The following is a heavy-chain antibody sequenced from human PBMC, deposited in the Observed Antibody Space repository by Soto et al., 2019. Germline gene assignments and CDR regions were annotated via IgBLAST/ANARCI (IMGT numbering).Heavy chain of an antibody. D-gene: IGHD3-10*01. CDR3: ATSRETYYYGSGSYGWFDP. Sequence: ASVKVSCKVSGYTLTELSMHWVRQAPGKGLEWMGGFDPEDGETIYAQKFQGRVTMTEDTSTDTAYMELSSLRSEDTAVYYCATSRETYYYGSGSYGWFDPWGQGTLVTVSS. CDR2: FDPEDGET. V-gene: IGHV1-24*01. CDR1: GYTLTELS. J-gene: IGHJ5*02.